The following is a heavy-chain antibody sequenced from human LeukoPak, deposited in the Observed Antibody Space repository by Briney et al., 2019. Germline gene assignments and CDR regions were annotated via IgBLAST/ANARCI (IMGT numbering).Heavy chain of an antibody. Sequence: SETLSPTCAVYGGSFSGYYWSWIRQPPGKGLEWIGEINHSGSTNYNPSLKSRVTISVDTSKNQFSLKLSSVTAADTAVYYCARRDLGYYYDSSGLDGDYWGQGTLVTVSS. V-gene: IGHV4-34*01. D-gene: IGHD3-22*01. CDR3: ARRDLGYYYDSSGLDGDY. CDR1: GGSFSGYY. CDR2: INHSGST. J-gene: IGHJ4*02.